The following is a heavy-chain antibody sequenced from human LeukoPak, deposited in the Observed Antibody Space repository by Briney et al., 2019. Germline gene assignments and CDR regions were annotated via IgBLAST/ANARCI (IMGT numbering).Heavy chain of an antibody. CDR3: ARQIRGPFDY. CDR2: IYPGDSDT. CDR1: GYRFTSYW. D-gene: IGHD3-10*01. V-gene: IGHV5-51*01. J-gene: IGHJ4*02. Sequence: GGSLEISFQGSGYRFTSYWIGWVRPIPGKGLEWMGIIYPGDSDTRYSPSFQGQVTISADKSISTAYLQWSSLKASDTAMYYCARQIRGPFDYWGQGTLVTVSS.